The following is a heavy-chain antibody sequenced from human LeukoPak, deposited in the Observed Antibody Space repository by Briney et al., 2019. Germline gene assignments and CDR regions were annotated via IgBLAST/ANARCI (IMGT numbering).Heavy chain of an antibody. D-gene: IGHD2-21*02. J-gene: IGHJ4*02. CDR1: GFTFSGYS. CDR2: ISSSSSYI. CDR3: ARIAYCGGDCPSDY. V-gene: IGHV3-21*01. Sequence: GGSLRLSCAASGFTFSGYSMNWVRQAPGKGLEWVSSISSSSSYIYYADSVKGRFTISRDNAKNSLYLQMNSLRAEDTAVYYCARIAYCGGDCPSDYWGQGTLVTVSS.